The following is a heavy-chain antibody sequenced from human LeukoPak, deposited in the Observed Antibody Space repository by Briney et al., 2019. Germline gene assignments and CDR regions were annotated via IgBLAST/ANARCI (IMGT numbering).Heavy chain of an antibody. CDR3: ARDNSVGDTAWWFDP. D-gene: IGHD1-26*01. CDR1: GYTFTSYY. V-gene: IGHV1-46*01. CDR2: INPSGSST. Sequence: ASVKVSCKASGYTFTSYYMHWVRQAPGQGLEWMGLINPSGSSTSYAQKFQGRLSLTRDMSTSTDYMGLGSRRSEDTAVYYCARDNSVGDTAWWFDPWGQGTLVTVSS. J-gene: IGHJ5*02.